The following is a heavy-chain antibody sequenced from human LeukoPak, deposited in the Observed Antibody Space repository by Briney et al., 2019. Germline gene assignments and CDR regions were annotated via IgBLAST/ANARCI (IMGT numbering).Heavy chain of an antibody. CDR2: IYSSGST. CDR1: GGSITSYY. J-gene: IGHJ4*02. CDR3: ARQGYSYGYDY. Sequence: SETLSLTCTVSGGSITSYYWSWLRQPAGKGLEWIGLIYSSGSTNYNPSLKSRVTMSVDTSKNQFSLKLSSVTAADTAVYYCARQGYSYGYDYWGQGTLVTVSS. V-gene: IGHV4-4*07. D-gene: IGHD5-18*01.